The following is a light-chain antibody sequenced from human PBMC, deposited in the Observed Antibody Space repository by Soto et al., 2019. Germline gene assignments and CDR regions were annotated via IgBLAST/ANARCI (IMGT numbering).Light chain of an antibody. J-gene: IGLJ1*01. Sequence: QSALTQPRSVSESPGQSFTISCTGTSSDVGGYNYVSWYQQHPGKAPKLMIYDVSKRPSGVPDRFSGSKSGNTASLTISGLRAEDEADYYCCSYAGTPYVFGTGTKLTVL. CDR1: SSDVGGYNY. CDR2: DVS. V-gene: IGLV2-11*01. CDR3: CSYAGTPYV.